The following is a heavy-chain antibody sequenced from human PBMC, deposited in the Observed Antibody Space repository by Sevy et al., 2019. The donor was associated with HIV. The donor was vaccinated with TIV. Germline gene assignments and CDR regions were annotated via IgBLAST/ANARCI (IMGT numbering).Heavy chain of an antibody. V-gene: IGHV3-11*01. CDR1: GFSFTSYW. J-gene: IGHJ4*02. CDR2: ISSSGSTI. Sequence: GGSLRLSCAASGFSFTSYWMSWVRQTPEKGLEWVSYISSSGSTIYYADSVKGRFTISRDNAKNSLYLQMNSLRAEDTAVYYCARDSGMGFDYWGQGTLVTVSS. D-gene: IGHD3-10*01. CDR3: ARDSGMGFDY.